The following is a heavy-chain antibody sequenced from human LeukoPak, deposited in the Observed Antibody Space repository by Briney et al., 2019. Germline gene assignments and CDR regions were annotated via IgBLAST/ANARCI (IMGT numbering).Heavy chain of an antibody. CDR3: ARLIDDYLDAFDI. Sequence: GGSLRLTCAASGFTFSSYWMHWVRQAPGKGLVWVSRINNDGSSTSYADSVKGRFTISRDNAKNTLYLQMNSLRAEDTAVYYCARLIDDYLDAFDIWGQGTMVTVSS. V-gene: IGHV3-74*01. CDR2: INNDGSST. CDR1: GFTFSSYW. D-gene: IGHD5-24*01. J-gene: IGHJ3*02.